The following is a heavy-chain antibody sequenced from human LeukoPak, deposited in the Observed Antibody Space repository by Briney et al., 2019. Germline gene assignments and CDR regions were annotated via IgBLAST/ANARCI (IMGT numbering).Heavy chain of an antibody. CDR1: GFTFSSNG. CDR3: AKRAVPGCFDY. J-gene: IGHJ4*02. CDR2: ILGNPGST. V-gene: IGHV3-23*01. D-gene: IGHD6-19*01. Sequence: GTLRLSCAASGFTFSSNGMSWVRQAPGKGLEWVSAILGNPGSTYYADSVRGRFTISRDNSKNTLYLQVNSLRAEDTAVYYCAKRAVPGCFDYWGQGTLVTVSS.